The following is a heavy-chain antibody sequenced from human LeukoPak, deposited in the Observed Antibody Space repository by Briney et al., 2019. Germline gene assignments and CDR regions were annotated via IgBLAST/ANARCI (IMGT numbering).Heavy chain of an antibody. J-gene: IGHJ5*02. Sequence: TSETLSLTCSVSGDSITSGDYYWSWIRQPPGKGLEWIGYIYYSGIAYYHPSLKSRVSISLDTSKNQFSLNLNSVTAADTAVYYCARAVQASLQPRFDPWGQGTLVTVSS. V-gene: IGHV4-30-4*08. CDR1: GDSITSGDYY. CDR3: ARAVQASLQPRFDP. CDR2: IYYSGIA. D-gene: IGHD1-1*01.